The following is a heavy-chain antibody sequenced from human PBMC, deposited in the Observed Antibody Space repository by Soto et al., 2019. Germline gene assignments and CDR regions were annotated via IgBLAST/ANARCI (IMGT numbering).Heavy chain of an antibody. CDR3: ARLSSSPEGYYGMDV. Sequence: GESLKISCNGSGYIFTSYWISWVRQMPGKGLEWMGRIDPSDSYTNYSPSFQGHVTISADKSISTAYLQWSSLKASDTAMYYCARLSSSPEGYYGMDVWGQGTTVTVSS. D-gene: IGHD6-6*01. V-gene: IGHV5-10-1*01. J-gene: IGHJ6*02. CDR1: GYIFTSYW. CDR2: IDPSDSYT.